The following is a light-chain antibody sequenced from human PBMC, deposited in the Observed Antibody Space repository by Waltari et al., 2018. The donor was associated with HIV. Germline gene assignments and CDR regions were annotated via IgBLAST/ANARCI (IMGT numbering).Light chain of an antibody. Sequence: QSALTQPASVSGSPGQSITISCAGTSSDVGGSNYFSWFQQPPGKAPKLIIYDVTNRPPGVFNRFSGSKSGNTASLTISGLQAEDEADYYCTSYTNIRTWVFGGGTKLTVL. CDR2: DVT. CDR1: SSDVGGSNY. V-gene: IGLV2-14*03. CDR3: TSYTNIRTWV. J-gene: IGLJ3*02.